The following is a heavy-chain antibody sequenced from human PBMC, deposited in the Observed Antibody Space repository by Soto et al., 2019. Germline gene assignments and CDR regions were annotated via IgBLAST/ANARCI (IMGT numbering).Heavy chain of an antibody. V-gene: IGHV3-33*05. D-gene: IGHD3-22*01. Sequence: HHDRKNTGKGLEWVAVVSYEGSNKYDADSVKGPFTTSRDNSKNTLYLQMNSLRAEDTAVYYCAREGIADYYDSSGYRTDYYSGMDVWGQGTTVTVSS. CDR2: VSYEGSNK. CDR3: AREGIADYYDSSGYRTDYYSGMDV. J-gene: IGHJ6*02.